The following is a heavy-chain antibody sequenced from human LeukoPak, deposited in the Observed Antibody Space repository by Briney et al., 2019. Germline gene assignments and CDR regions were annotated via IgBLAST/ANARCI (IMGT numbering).Heavy chain of an antibody. CDR1: GGSFSGYH. CDR2: INHSGST. CDR3: AGGPTRNGSSTGGKKYFRN. J-gene: IGHJ1*01. Sequence: SETLSLTCGVYGGSFSGYHWTWIRQPPGKGLEWIGEINHSGSTNYNPSLKSRVTISVDTSKNQFSLKLSSVTAADTAVYYCAGGPTRNGSSTGGKKYFRNGGRATLSPSPQ. V-gene: IGHV4-34*01. D-gene: IGHD2-2*01.